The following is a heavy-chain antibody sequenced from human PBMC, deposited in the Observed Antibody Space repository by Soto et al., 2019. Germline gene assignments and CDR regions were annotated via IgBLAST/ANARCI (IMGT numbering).Heavy chain of an antibody. D-gene: IGHD6-19*01. CDR2: LSYDGSKK. Sequence: GGSLRLSCAASGLTFSTYAMQWVRQAPGKGLEWVAGLSYDGSKKNYAESVKGRFTISRDNSKNTLHLQMDSLRAEDTAVYYCARESYSSGWFFDYWGQGTLVTAPQ. J-gene: IGHJ4*02. CDR1: GLTFSTYA. V-gene: IGHV3-30-3*01. CDR3: ARESYSSGWFFDY.